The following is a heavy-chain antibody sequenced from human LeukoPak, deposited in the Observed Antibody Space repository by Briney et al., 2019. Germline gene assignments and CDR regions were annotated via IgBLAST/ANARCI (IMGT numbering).Heavy chain of an antibody. CDR1: GGTINTSG. V-gene: IGHV1-69*06. CDR2: IVPIFGPT. CDR3: ARTGYYDSTGHTPTYYFQF. D-gene: IGHD3-22*01. Sequence: SVKVSCKTSGGTINTSGFSWVRQAPGQGLECMGRIVPIFGPTDYAQKFQDRVTITADKSTHTAYMELRGLTSADTAVYYCARTGYYDSTGHTPTYYFQFWGQGTQVTVSS. J-gene: IGHJ4*02.